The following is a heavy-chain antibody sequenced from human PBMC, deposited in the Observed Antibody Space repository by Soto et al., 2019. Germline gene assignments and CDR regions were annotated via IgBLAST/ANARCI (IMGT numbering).Heavy chain of an antibody. D-gene: IGHD3-3*01. CDR3: ARDWSTSDWFDP. J-gene: IGHJ5*02. CDR1: GFTFSSYW. Sequence: EVRLVESGGGLVQPGGSLRLSCAASGFTFSSYWMCWVRQAPGKGLEWVANIKEDGSEKYYVDSVKGRFTISRDNAKTSLYLQMNSLRAEDTASYYCARDWSTSDWFDPWGQGTLVTVSS. CDR2: IKEDGSEK. V-gene: IGHV3-7*01.